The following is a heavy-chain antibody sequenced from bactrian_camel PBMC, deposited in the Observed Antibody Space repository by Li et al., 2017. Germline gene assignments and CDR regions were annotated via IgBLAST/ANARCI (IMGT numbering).Heavy chain of an antibody. J-gene: IGHJ4*01. V-gene: IGHV3S31*01. CDR1: EDTDSRYC. Sequence: DVQLVESGGGSVQAGGSLRLSCEASEDTDSRYCMGWFRQAPGKEREGVALIDAGGASYADAVKGRFTISKDYAKKTLYLQMNSLKPEDTAMYYCVADCELRYGHFDFNIGSRGQGTQVTVS. CDR2: IDAGGAS. CDR3: VADCELRYGHFDFNIGS. D-gene: IGHD2*01.